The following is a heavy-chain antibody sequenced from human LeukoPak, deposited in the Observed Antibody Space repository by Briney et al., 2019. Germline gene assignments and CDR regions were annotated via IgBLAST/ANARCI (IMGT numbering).Heavy chain of an antibody. CDR2: IPYDGSNK. CDR1: GFTFSSYG. J-gene: IGHJ3*02. D-gene: IGHD3-3*01. Sequence: GRSLRLSCAASGFTFSSYGMHWVRQAPGKGLEWVAVIPYDGSNKYYADSVKGRFTISRDNSKNTLYLQMNSLRAEDTAVYYCAKDSATSKYYDFWSGYGDAFDIWGQGTMVTVSS. CDR3: AKDSATSKYYDFWSGYGDAFDI. V-gene: IGHV3-30*18.